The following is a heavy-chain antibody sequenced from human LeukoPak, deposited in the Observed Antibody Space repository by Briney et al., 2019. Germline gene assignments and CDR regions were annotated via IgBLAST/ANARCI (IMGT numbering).Heavy chain of an antibody. CDR1: GFTFTTYA. V-gene: IGHV4-59*01. Sequence: GSLRLSCTPSGFTFTTYALSWVRQAPGKGLEWIGYIYYSGSTNYNPSLKSRVTISVDTSKNQFSLKLSSVTAADTVVYYCARLRLWFGELAAAFDYWGQGTLVTVSS. J-gene: IGHJ4*02. CDR2: IYYSGST. CDR3: ARLRLWFGELAAAFDY. D-gene: IGHD3-10*01.